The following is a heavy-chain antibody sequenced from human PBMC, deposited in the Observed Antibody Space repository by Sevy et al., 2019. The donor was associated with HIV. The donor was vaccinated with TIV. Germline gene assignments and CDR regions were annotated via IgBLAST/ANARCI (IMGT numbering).Heavy chain of an antibody. CDR2: ISSYGSNK. D-gene: IGHD3-22*01. CDR3: AKDRYYYDSSGYYYYFDY. V-gene: IGHV3-30*18. CDR1: GFTFSSYG. Sequence: GGSLRLSCAASGFTFSSYGMHWVRQAPGKGLEWVAVISSYGSNKYYADSVKGRFTISRDNSKNTLYLQMNSLRAEDTAVYYCAKDRYYYDSSGYYYYFDYWGQGILVTVSS. J-gene: IGHJ4*02.